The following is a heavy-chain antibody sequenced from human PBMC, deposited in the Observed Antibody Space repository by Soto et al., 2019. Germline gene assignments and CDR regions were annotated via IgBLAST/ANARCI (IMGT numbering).Heavy chain of an antibody. CDR2: VYHSGSA. J-gene: IGHJ4*02. Sequence: QVQLQESGPGLVKPSKTLSLTCTVSGASINSGNYYWTWIRQTPGRGLEWIGYVYHSGSAYYNPSLNSRLTISVDTSRNLFSLELNSVTAADTAVYYCARGREGDMVRNSTSVFDFWGQGTLVTVSS. D-gene: IGHD3-10*01. V-gene: IGHV4-30-4*01. CDR3: ARGREGDMVRNSTSVFDF. CDR1: GASINSGNYY.